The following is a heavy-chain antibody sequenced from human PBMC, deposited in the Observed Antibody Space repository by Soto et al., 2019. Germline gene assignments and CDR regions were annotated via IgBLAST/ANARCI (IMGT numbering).Heavy chain of an antibody. V-gene: IGHV3-23*01. J-gene: IGHJ4*02. CDR1: GFTFSNYA. CDR3: ARVAY. CDR2: LNGSGGST. Sequence: GGSLRLSCAASGFTFSNYAMTWVRQAPGKGLEWVSGLNGSGGSTSSADSVKGRFAISRDNSKNTLYLQMNSLRDGDTAVYYCARVAYWGPGTQVTVSS.